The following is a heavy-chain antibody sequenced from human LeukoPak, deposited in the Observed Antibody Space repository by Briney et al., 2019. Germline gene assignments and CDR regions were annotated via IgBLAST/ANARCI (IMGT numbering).Heavy chain of an antibody. V-gene: IGHV4-61*02. Sequence: ASETLSLXCTVSGGSISSGSYYWSWIRQPAGKGLEWIGRIYTSGITNYNPSLKSRVTISVDTSKNQFSLKLSSVTAADTAVYYCAREVPYGSGSYYNYWGQGTLVTVSS. D-gene: IGHD3-10*01. J-gene: IGHJ4*02. CDR2: IYTSGIT. CDR1: GGSISSGSYY. CDR3: AREVPYGSGSYYNY.